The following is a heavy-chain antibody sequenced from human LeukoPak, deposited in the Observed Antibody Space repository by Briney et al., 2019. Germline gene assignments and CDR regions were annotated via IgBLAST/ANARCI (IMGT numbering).Heavy chain of an antibody. J-gene: IGHJ4*02. D-gene: IGHD1-26*01. CDR2: IYHSGSN. CDR3: ARLRGPTTSQRIFDY. V-gene: IGHV4-39*01. CDR1: GGSVSSDYS. Sequence: SETLSLTCTVSGGSVSSDYSWGWISQPPGQGLEWIGSIYHSGSNYHNPSLNSRATISADTSKNQFSLKLSSVTAADTAVYYCARLRGPTTSQRIFDYWGQGTMVTVSS.